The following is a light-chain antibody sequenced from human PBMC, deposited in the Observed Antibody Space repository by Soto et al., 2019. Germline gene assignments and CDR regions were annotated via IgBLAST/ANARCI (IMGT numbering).Light chain of an antibody. Sequence: QSALTQPPSVSGSPGQSITISCTGTSSDVGDYNRVSWYQHHPGKAPKLMIFEVTNRPSGISDRFSGSKSGNTASLTVSGLQAEDEADYYCSSYAGSNNLVFGGGTKLTVL. CDR2: EVT. CDR1: SSDVGDYNR. CDR3: SSYAGSNNLV. J-gene: IGLJ3*02. V-gene: IGLV2-8*01.